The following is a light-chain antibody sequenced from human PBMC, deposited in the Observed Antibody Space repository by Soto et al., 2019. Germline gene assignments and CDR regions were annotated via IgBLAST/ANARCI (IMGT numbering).Light chain of an antibody. V-gene: IGKV1-12*01. J-gene: IGKJ1*01. Sequence: DIQMTQSPSSVSASVGHSVTITCRASQGISSRLAWYQQKPGEAPKLLIYDASGLEGGVPSRFSGSGSGTEFTLTISSLQPDDFATYYCQQSNNSLWTFGPGTKVDIK. CDR1: QGISSR. CDR2: DAS. CDR3: QQSNNSLWT.